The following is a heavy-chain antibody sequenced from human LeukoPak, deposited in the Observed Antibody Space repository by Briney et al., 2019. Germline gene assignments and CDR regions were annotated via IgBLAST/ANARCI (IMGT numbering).Heavy chain of an antibody. Sequence: GGSLRLSCAASGFTFSRYNMNWVRQAPGKGLEWVSSISSSSSYIYYADSVKGRFTISRDNAKNSLYLQMNSLRAEDTAVYYCARDWGYDSSGCFDYWGQGTLVTVSS. CDR1: GFTFSRYN. J-gene: IGHJ4*02. D-gene: IGHD3-22*01. CDR2: ISSSSSYI. V-gene: IGHV3-21*01. CDR3: ARDWGYDSSGCFDY.